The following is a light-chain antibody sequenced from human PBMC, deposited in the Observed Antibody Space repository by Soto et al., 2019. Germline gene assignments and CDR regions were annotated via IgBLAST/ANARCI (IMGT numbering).Light chain of an antibody. V-gene: IGLV2-8*01. CDR2: EVN. CDR1: SSDVGAYNY. J-gene: IGLJ7*01. CDR3: SSYAGSNIFYV. Sequence: QSVLTQPPSASGSPGQSVTISCTGTSSDVGAYNYVSWYQQHPGKAPKLLIYEVNKRPSGVPDRFSGSKSGNTASLTVSGLQAEDESDYYCSSYAGSNIFYVFGGGTQLTVL.